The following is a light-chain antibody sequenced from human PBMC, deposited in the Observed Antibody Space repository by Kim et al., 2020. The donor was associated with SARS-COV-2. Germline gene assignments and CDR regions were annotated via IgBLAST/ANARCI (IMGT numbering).Light chain of an antibody. Sequence: GQKVTISCPGISSNIGKNYVSWYQQFPGTAPKLLIYDNDKRAAGIPDRFFGSKSGTSATLGITGLQTGDEADYYCGAWDNSLSAGIFGGGTQLTVL. CDR3: GAWDNSLSAGI. CDR2: DND. V-gene: IGLV1-51*01. J-gene: IGLJ2*01. CDR1: SSNIGKNY.